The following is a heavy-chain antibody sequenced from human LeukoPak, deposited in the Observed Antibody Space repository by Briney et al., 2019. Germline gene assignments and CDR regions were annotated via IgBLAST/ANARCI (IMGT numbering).Heavy chain of an antibody. V-gene: IGHV4-34*01. CDR2: INHSGST. J-gene: IGHJ3*02. CDR3: ARGRIVVVPAARPGAFDI. D-gene: IGHD2-2*01. CDR1: GGSFSGYY. Sequence: PSETLSLTCAVYGGSFSGYYWSWIRQPPGKGLEWIGEINHSGSTNYNPSLKSRVTISVDTSKNQFSLKLSSVTAADTAVYYCARGRIVVVPAARPGAFDIWGQGTMVTVS.